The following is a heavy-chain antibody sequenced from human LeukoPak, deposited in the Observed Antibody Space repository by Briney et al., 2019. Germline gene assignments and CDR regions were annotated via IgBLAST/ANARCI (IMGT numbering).Heavy chain of an antibody. J-gene: IGHJ4*02. CDR2: IKSRSSGATI. CDR3: TTDPGYRSGYPHFGF. V-gene: IGHV3-15*07. D-gene: IGHD6-19*01. Sequence: GGSLRLSCAGSGFGFIVAWMNWVRQAPGKGLEWVGRIKSRSSGATIDYAAPVKDRFTISRDDSKNTLYLQINSLTIEDTAVYYCTTDPGYRSGYPHFGFWGQGTLVAVSS. CDR1: GFGFIVAW.